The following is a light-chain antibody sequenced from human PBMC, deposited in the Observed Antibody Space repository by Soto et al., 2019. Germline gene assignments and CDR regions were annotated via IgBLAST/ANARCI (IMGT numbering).Light chain of an antibody. V-gene: IGKV3-20*01. CDR2: GAS. CDR3: QQYFSPPPRT. CDR1: QSVTTN. Sequence: EIVLTQSPGTLSLSPGERATLSCRASQSVTTNLASYQQKPGQAPRLLLYGASSMATGIPERFIGSGSGTDYSLPSSRLEREDFSGYYWQQYFSPPPRTFGGGTEVEIK. J-gene: IGKJ4*02.